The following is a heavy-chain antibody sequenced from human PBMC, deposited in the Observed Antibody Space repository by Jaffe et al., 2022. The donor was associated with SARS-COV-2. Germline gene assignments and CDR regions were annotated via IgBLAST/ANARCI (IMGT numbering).Heavy chain of an antibody. CDR2: IYPGDSDT. J-gene: IGHJ3*02. D-gene: IGHD3-16*01. CDR1: GYSFSSHW. V-gene: IGHV5-51*01. Sequence: EVQLVQSGAEVKKSGESLKISCQGLGYSFSSHWIAWVRQMPGRGLEWMGIIYPGDSDTRYSPSFEGQVTMSVENSNNTAYLQWGGLEASDSGIYFCARRTNFPDLWGNSRPNDAFDTWGQGTRVTVSP. CDR3: ARRTNFPDLWGNSRPNDAFDT.